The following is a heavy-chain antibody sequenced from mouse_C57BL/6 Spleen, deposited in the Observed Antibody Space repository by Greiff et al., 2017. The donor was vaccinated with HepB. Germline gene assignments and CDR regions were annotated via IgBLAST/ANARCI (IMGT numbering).Heavy chain of an antibody. CDR1: GYTFTSYW. Sequence: QVQLQQPGPELVKPGASVKLSCKASGYTFTSYWMHWVKQRPGQGLEWIGNINPSNGGTNYNEKFKSKATLTVDKSASTAYMQLSSLTSEDSAVYYCARRIYYGNDWYFDVWGTGTTVTVSS. CDR3: ARRIYYGNDWYFDV. CDR2: INPSNGGT. J-gene: IGHJ1*03. D-gene: IGHD2-1*01. V-gene: IGHV1-53*01.